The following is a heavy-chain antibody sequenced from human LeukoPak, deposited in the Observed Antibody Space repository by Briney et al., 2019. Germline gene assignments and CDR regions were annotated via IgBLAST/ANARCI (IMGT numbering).Heavy chain of an antibody. D-gene: IGHD2-15*01. V-gene: IGHV3-74*01. CDR2: VNSDGSRT. CDR3: ARREGYCSGGTCYFDN. CDR1: GFTFPTYW. J-gene: IGHJ4*02. Sequence: GGSLRLSCATSGFTFPTYWVHWVRQAPGKGLVWVSRVNSDGSRTDYADSVKGRFTVSRDNAKNTLYLQMNSLRAEDTAVYYCARREGYCSGGTCYFDNWGQGTLVTVSS.